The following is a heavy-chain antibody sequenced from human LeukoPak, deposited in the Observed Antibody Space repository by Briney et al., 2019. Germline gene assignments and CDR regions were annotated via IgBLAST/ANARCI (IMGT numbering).Heavy chain of an antibody. V-gene: IGHV3-48*03. J-gene: IGHJ4*02. Sequence: GSLRLSCAASGFTFSNYEFNWVRQAPGKGLEWVSYISSSGRNIYYADSVKGRFTISRDNAKNSLYLQMNSLRAEDTAVYYCARDLVQLWSKDFWGQGTLVTVSS. CDR1: GFTFSNYE. CDR2: ISSSGRNI. CDR3: ARDLVQLWSKDF. D-gene: IGHD5-18*01.